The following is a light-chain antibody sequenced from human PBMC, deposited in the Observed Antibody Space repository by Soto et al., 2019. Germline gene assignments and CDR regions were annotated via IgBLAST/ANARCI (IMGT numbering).Light chain of an antibody. CDR2: LTS. V-gene: IGKV3-11*01. J-gene: IGKJ1*01. CDR1: QALNTR. CDR3: HQRQSWPRT. Sequence: EIVLTQSPATLSAFPGDRVTLSCRASQALNTRLAWYQHKPGQAPRLLIYLTSNRAAGVPSRFSAWGSETDFTLTISDVQPEDFAVYXCHQRQSWPRTFGQGTKVDIK.